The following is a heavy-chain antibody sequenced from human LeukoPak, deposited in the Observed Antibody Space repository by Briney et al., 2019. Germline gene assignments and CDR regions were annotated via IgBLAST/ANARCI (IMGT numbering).Heavy chain of an antibody. CDR3: ARLRTMVTIRGDFDY. CDR1: GGSISSSSHY. D-gene: IGHD4-17*01. J-gene: IGHJ4*02. V-gene: IGHV4-39*01. Sequence: SETLSLTCTVSGGSISSSSHYWGWIRQPPGKGLEWIVSIYYSGSTYYNPSLKSRVTISVDTSKNQFSLKLSSVTAADTAVYYCARLRTMVTIRGDFDYWGQGTPVTVSS. CDR2: IYYSGST.